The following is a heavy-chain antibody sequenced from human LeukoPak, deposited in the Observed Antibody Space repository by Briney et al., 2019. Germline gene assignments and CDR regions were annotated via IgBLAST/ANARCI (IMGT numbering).Heavy chain of an antibody. V-gene: IGHV3-9*01. CDR3: AKGRDKYQLLSKNWFDP. Sequence: HPGRSLILSCAASGFTLDDYAMHWVRQAPGKGLEWVSGISWNSGSIGYADSVKGRFTICRDNAKNSLYLQMNSLRAEDTALYYCAKGRDKYQLLSKNWFDPWGQGTLVTVSS. D-gene: IGHD2-2*01. CDR1: GFTLDDYA. CDR2: ISWNSGSI. J-gene: IGHJ5*02.